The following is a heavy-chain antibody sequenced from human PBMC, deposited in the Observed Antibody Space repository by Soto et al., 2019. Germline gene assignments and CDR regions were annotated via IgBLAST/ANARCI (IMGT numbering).Heavy chain of an antibody. D-gene: IGHD1-26*01. CDR1: GFSLSTSGVG. CDR3: AHGEEGSLGGYFDL. V-gene: IGHV2-5*02. Sequence: QITLKESGPTLVKPTQTLTLTCTFSGFSLSTSGVGVGWIRQPPGKALEWLALIYWDDDKRYSPSLKSRLTTTKDTSKNQVVLTMTNMDPVDTATYYCAHGEEGSLGGYFDLWGRGTLVTVSS. J-gene: IGHJ2*01. CDR2: IYWDDDK.